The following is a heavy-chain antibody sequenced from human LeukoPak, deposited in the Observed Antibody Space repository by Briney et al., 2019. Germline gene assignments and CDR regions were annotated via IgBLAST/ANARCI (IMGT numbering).Heavy chain of an antibody. D-gene: IGHD6-13*01. Sequence: GGSLRLSCAASGFTFSSYGMHWVRQAPGKGLEWVAVISYDGSNKYYADSVKGRFTISRDNSKNTLYLQMNSLRAEDTAVYYCARGIAAAGSIGRDQPNDYWGQGTLVTVSS. CDR3: ARGIAAAGSIGRDQPNDY. V-gene: IGHV3-30*19. CDR2: ISYDGSNK. CDR1: GFTFSSYG. J-gene: IGHJ4*02.